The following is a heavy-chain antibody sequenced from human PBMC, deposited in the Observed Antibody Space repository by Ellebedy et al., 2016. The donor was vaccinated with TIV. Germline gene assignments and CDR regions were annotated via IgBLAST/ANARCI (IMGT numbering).Heavy chain of an antibody. D-gene: IGHD1-26*01. CDR3: ARDSGGSYSLGY. V-gene: IGHV3-9*01. Sequence: PGGSLRLSCAASGFTFSSYAMNWVRQAPGKGLEWVSGISWNSGKIGYADSVKGRFTISRDNAKNSLFLQMNSLRAEDTAVYYCARDSGGSYSLGYWGQGTLVTVSS. CDR1: GFTFSSYA. J-gene: IGHJ4*02. CDR2: ISWNSGKI.